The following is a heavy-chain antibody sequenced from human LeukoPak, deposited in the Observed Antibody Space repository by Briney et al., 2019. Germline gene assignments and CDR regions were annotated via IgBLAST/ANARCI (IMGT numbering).Heavy chain of an antibody. V-gene: IGHV3-33*01. CDR3: AREGPRGNSQFDY. CDR1: GFTFSNYG. CDR2: IWYDGSNK. J-gene: IGHJ4*02. Sequence: GGSLRLSCAASGFTFSNYGMHWVRQAPGKGLEWVALIWYDGSNKYYTDSVKGRLTISRDSSKDTLFLQMNSLRVEDTAVYYCAREGPRGNSQFDYWGQGTLVTVSS. D-gene: IGHD4-23*01.